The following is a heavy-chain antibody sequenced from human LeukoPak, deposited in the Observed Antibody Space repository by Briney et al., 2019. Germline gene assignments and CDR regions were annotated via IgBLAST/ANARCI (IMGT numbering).Heavy chain of an antibody. CDR2: IMPLFVTA. V-gene: IGHV1-69*05. CDR1: GGSFNNSA. J-gene: IGHJ5*02. D-gene: IGHD4-17*01. CDR3: ARDVHGDYGSGWFDP. Sequence: SVQVSCKTSGGSFNNSAISWVRQAPGQGLEWLGVIMPLFVTAGYAQKFQSRVTITKDESTSTVYLELTSLTSDDTAVYYCARDVHGDYGSGWFDPWGQGTLVSVSS.